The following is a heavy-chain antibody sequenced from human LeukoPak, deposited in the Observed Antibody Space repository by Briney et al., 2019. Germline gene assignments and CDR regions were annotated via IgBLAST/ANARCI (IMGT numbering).Heavy chain of an antibody. D-gene: IGHD2-2*01. CDR2: INPNSGGT. CDR1: GDTVSGDY. CDR3: ARDQAIVVVVSGGPNWFDP. Sequence: ASVKVSRKASGDTVSGDYMQRGRQARGQGIEWRGWINPNSGGTKDEQKFEGRGTVTRDTTISTAYMGLSRLRSDDTAVYYCARDQAIVVVVSGGPNWFDPWGQGTLVTVSS. V-gene: IGHV1-2*02. J-gene: IGHJ5*02.